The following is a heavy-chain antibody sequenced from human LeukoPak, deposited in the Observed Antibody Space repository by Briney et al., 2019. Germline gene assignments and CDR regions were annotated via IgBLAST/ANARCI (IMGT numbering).Heavy chain of an antibody. V-gene: IGHV4-30-4*08. J-gene: IGHJ4*02. CDR1: GGSISSGDYY. CDR3: ALRGYSYGYSPVIDY. Sequence: SQTLSLTCTVSGGSISSGDYYWSWIRQPPGKGLEWIGYIYYSGSTYYNPSLKSRVTISVDTSKNQFSLKLSSVTAADTAMYYCALRGYSYGYSPVIDYWGQGTLVTVSS. D-gene: IGHD5-18*01. CDR2: IYYSGST.